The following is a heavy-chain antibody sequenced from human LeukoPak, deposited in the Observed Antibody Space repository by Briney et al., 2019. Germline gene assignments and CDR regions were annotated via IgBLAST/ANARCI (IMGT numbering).Heavy chain of an antibody. CDR2: IWFDGSKK. D-gene: IGHD5-18*01. Sequence: PGGSLRLSCAASGFTFSSFGMHWVRQAPGKGLEWVAHIWFDGSKKFYADPVKGRFTISRDSLKDTLYLQMNSLRAEDTAVYFCARDYTAMARSYYHGLDVWGQGTTVTVSS. CDR3: ARDYTAMARSYYHGLDV. J-gene: IGHJ6*02. V-gene: IGHV3-33*01. CDR1: GFTFSSFG.